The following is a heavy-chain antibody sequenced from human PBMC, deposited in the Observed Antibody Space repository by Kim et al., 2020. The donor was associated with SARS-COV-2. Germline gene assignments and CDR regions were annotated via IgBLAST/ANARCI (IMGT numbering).Heavy chain of an antibody. D-gene: IGHD5-18*01. V-gene: IGHV3-9*01. J-gene: IGHJ4*02. CDR2: ISWNSGSI. CDR1: GFTFGDYA. Sequence: GGSLRLSCAASGFTFGDYAMHWVRQAPGKGLEWVSGISWNSGSIGYADSVKGRFTISRDNAKNSLYLQMNSLRAEDTALYYCAKGEQLWDNIDYWGQGTLVTVSS. CDR3: AKGEQLWDNIDY.